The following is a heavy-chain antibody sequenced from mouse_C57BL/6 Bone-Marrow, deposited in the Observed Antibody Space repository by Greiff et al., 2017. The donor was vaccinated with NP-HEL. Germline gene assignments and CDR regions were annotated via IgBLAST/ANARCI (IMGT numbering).Heavy chain of an antibody. CDR2: IYPGSGNT. Sequence: QVQLQQSGAELVRPGASVKLSCKASGYTFTDYYINWVKQRPGQGLEWIARIYPGSGNTYYNEKFKGKATLTAEKSSSTAYMQLSSLTSEDSAVYFCARWEGYDYDHYYAMDYGGQGTSVTVSS. V-gene: IGHV1-76*01. CDR3: ARWEGYDYDHYYAMDY. J-gene: IGHJ4*01. CDR1: GYTFTDYY. D-gene: IGHD2-4*01.